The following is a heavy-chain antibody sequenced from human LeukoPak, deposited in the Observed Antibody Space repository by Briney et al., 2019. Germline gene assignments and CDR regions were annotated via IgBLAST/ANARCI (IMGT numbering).Heavy chain of an antibody. CDR3: ARGEWDLLFDY. J-gene: IGHJ4*02. Sequence: PSETLSLTCTVSGDSISSYYWSWIRQPPGKGLEWIGYIDYTGSTNYNPSLKSRVTISVDTSKNQFALKLNTVPAADTAVYYCARGEWDLLFDYWGQGTLVTVSS. CDR2: IDYTGST. D-gene: IGHD1-26*01. V-gene: IGHV4-59*08. CDR1: GDSISSYY.